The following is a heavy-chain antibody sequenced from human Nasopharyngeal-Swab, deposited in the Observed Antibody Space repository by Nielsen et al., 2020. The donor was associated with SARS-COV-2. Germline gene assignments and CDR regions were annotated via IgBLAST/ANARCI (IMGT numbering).Heavy chain of an antibody. V-gene: IGHV3-23*01. D-gene: IGHD4-11*01. CDR1: GFTFSNYV. J-gene: IGHJ4*02. CDR2: TTNSGGST. Sequence: GESLKISCAASGFTFSNYVMNWVRQAPGKGLEWVSATTNSGGSTCYADSVKGRFTISRDNSKNTLFLQMNSLRAEDTAVYYCAKDKAHSTFDYWGQGTLVTVSS. CDR3: AKDKAHSTFDY.